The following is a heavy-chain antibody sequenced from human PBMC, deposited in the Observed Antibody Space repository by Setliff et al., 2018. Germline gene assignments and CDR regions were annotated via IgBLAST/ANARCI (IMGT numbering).Heavy chain of an antibody. Sequence: ASVKVSCKASGDTLTTYAIHWVRQAPGQGLEWMGWIGARNVKTNYAQKFQDRVTMTTDTSTSTGYMELRSLTSDDTAVYYCARDQFRNSGGLYSWGQGTLVTVSS. CDR2: IGARNVKT. J-gene: IGHJ5*02. V-gene: IGHV1-18*01. D-gene: IGHD1-7*01. CDR3: ARDQFRNSGGLYS. CDR1: GDTLTTYA.